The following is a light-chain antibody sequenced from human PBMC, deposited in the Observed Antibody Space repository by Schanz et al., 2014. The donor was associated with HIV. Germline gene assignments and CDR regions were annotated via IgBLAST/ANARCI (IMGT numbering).Light chain of an antibody. Sequence: QSVLTQPPSVSAAPGQRVTISCSGSALNIGRNSVSWYQQFPGTAPKLLIYTDSLRPSGVPDRFSGSRSGTSASLVITGLQGEDEADYYCQSADDNLSGVIFGGGTKLTVL. CDR3: QSADDNLSGVI. CDR1: ALNIGRNS. CDR2: TDS. J-gene: IGLJ2*01. V-gene: IGLV1-40*01.